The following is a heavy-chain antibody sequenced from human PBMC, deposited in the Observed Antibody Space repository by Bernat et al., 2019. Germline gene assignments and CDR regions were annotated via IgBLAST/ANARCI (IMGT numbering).Heavy chain of an antibody. CDR3: TKNRGTSSGSSDY. J-gene: IGHJ4*02. D-gene: IGHD3-22*01. Sequence: EVQLLESGGGFVQPGGSLRLSCTASGFTFSSYAMSWVRQAPGKGLEWFSIISAGGSSTFYSDAVKGRFTISRDNSKNKLYLQMNSLRAGDTAVYYCTKNRGTSSGSSDYWGQGSLVTVSS. V-gene: IGHV3-23*01. CDR1: GFTFSSYA. CDR2: ISAGGSST.